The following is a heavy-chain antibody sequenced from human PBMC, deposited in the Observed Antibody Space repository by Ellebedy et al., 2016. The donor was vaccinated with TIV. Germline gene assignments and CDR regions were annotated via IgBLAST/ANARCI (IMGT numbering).Heavy chain of an antibody. Sequence: PGGSLRLSCATSGFTFSKYDMSWVRQAPRKGLEWVSDISGSGGSTYYADSVKGRFTISRDNSKNTLNLQMNSLRAEDTAVYYCAIPSGRYGTNYWGQGTLVTVSS. J-gene: IGHJ4*02. V-gene: IGHV3-23*01. CDR3: AIPSGRYGTNY. CDR1: GFTFSKYD. D-gene: IGHD1/OR15-1a*01. CDR2: ISGSGGST.